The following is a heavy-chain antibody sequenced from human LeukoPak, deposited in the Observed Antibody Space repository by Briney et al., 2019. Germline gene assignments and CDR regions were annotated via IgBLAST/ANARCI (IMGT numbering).Heavy chain of an antibody. D-gene: IGHD6-13*01. V-gene: IGHV3-53*01. Sequence: GGSLRLSCAASGFTVSSNYMSWVRQAPGKGLEWVSVIYSGGYTYYADSVKGRFTISRDNSKNTLFLQMNSLRGEDTAVYYCARVIAAAGYYFDFWGQGTLATVSS. CDR1: GFTVSSNY. CDR3: ARVIAAAGYYFDF. J-gene: IGHJ4*02. CDR2: IYSGGYT.